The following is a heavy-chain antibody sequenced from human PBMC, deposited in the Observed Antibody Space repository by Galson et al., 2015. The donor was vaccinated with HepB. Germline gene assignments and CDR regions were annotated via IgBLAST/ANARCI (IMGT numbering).Heavy chain of an antibody. J-gene: IGHJ5*02. Sequence: LSLTCTVSGGSISSYYWSWIRQPPGKGLEWIGYIYYSGSTNYNPSLKSRVTISVDTSKNQFSLKLSSVTAADTAVYYCARSTYTIFGVVTGNWFDPWGQGTLVTVSS. CDR3: ARSTYTIFGVVTGNWFDP. V-gene: IGHV4-59*01. D-gene: IGHD3-3*01. CDR1: GGSISSYY. CDR2: IYYSGST.